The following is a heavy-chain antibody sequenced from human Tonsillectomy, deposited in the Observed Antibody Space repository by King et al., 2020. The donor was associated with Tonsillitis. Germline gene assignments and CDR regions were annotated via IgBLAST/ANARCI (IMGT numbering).Heavy chain of an antibody. CDR3: ARADEECSCGSCYHWFDP. CDR1: GGTFSSYA. J-gene: IGHJ5*02. V-gene: IGHV1-69*09. Sequence: VQLVESGAEVKKPGSSVNVSCKASGGTFSSYAISWVRQAPGQGLEWMGRIIPILGIANYAQKFQGRVTITADKSTSTAYMELSSLRSEDTAVYYCARADEECSCGSCYHWFDPWGQGTLVTVSS. CDR2: IIPILGIA. D-gene: IGHD2-15*01.